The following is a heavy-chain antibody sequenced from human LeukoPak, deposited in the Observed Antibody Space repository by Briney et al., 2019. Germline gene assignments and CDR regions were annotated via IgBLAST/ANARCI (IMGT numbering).Heavy chain of an antibody. Sequence: GGSLRLSCAASGFTFSSYSMNWVRQAPGKGLEWVANIKQDGSEKYYVDSVKGRFTISRDNAKNSPYLQMNSLRADDTAVYYCARDHRNAGVFDYWGQGTLVTVSS. J-gene: IGHJ4*02. V-gene: IGHV3-7*03. CDR3: ARDHRNAGVFDY. CDR2: IKQDGSEK. CDR1: GFTFSSYS. D-gene: IGHD2-2*01.